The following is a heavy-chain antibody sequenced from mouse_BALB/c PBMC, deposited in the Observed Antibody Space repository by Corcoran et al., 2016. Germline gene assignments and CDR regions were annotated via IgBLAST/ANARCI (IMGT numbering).Heavy chain of an antibody. Sequence: EVQLQQSGVELVKPGASVKLSCTASGFNIKDTYMHWVKQRPEQGLGWIGRIDPANGNTKYDPKFQGKATITADTSSNTAYLQLSNLTSEDTAVYYCARLGSICVDYGGQGTTLTVSS. CDR3: ARLGSICVDY. J-gene: IGHJ2*01. D-gene: IGHD6-2*01. V-gene: IGHV14-3*02. CDR1: GFNIKDTY. CDR2: IDPANGNT.